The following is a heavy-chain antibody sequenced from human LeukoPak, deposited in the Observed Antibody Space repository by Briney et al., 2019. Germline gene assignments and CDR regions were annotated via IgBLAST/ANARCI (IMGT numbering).Heavy chain of an antibody. Sequence: ASVKVSCKASGYTFTSYDINWVRQATGQGLEWMGWMNPNSGNTGYAQKFQGRVTITRNTSISTAYMELSSLRSEDTAVYYCATGGDNYYDSSGYPYWGQGTLVTVSS. CDR2: MNPNSGNT. D-gene: IGHD3-22*01. CDR1: GYTFTSYD. CDR3: ATGGDNYYDSSGYPY. J-gene: IGHJ4*02. V-gene: IGHV1-8*03.